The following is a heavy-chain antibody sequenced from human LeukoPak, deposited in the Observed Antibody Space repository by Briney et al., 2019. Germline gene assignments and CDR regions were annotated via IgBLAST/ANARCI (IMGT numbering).Heavy chain of an antibody. CDR3: AELGITMIGGV. Sequence: GGSLRLSCAASGFTFSSYSMNWVRQAPGKGLEWVGNIQPDGSEHYPVDSVKGRFTISRDNARNSLYLQMNSLRAEDTAVYYCAELGITMIGGVWGKGTTVTISS. V-gene: IGHV3-7*01. CDR2: IQPDGSEH. D-gene: IGHD3-10*02. CDR1: GFTFSSYS. J-gene: IGHJ6*04.